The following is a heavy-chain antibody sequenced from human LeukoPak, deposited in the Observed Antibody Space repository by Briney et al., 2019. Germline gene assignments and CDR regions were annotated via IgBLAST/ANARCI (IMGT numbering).Heavy chain of an antibody. V-gene: IGHV1-69*13. CDR3: ARAPKYYYDFDY. CDR1: GGTCSSYA. Sequence: SVKVSCKASGGTCSSYAISWVRQAPGQGLEWMGGIIPIFGTANYAQKFQGRVTITADESTSTAYMELSSLRSEDTAVYYCARAPKYYYDFDYWGQGTLVTVSS. J-gene: IGHJ4*02. CDR2: IIPIFGTA. D-gene: IGHD3-22*01.